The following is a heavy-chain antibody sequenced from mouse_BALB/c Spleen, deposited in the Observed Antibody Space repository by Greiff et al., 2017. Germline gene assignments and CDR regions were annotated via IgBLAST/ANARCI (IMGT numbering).Heavy chain of an antibody. Sequence: EVKLMESGGGLVQPKGSLKLSCAASGFTFNTYAMHWVCQAPGKGLEWVARIRSKSNNYATYYADSVKDRFTISRDDSQSMLYLQMNNLKTEDTAMYYCVREGWLHWYFDVWGAGTTVTVSS. CDR2: IRSKSNNYAT. CDR3: VREGWLHWYFDV. V-gene: IGHV10-3*03. D-gene: IGHD2-3*01. J-gene: IGHJ1*01. CDR1: GFTFNTYA.